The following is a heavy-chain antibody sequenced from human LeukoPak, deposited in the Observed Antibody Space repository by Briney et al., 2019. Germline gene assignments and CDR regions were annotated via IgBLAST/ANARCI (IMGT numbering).Heavy chain of an antibody. CDR2: INPITCGT. V-gene: IGHV1-2*04. D-gene: IGHD1-26*01. CDR1: VYTFNDHY. Sequence: ASVTVSCKASVYTFNDHYMHWVRQAPGQGLEWMGWINPITCGTHYAQNFQGSVTMTRDTSTSTAYLDLSRLGSDDTSVYFCARGSNDYYVPDYWGQGTLVTVSS. CDR3: ARGSNDYYVPDY. J-gene: IGHJ4*02.